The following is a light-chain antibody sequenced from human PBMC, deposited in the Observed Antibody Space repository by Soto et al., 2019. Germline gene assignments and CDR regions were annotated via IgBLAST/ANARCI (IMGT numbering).Light chain of an antibody. V-gene: IGLV2-11*01. J-gene: IGLJ1*01. CDR1: SSDVGRYNY. Sequence: QSVPTQPRSVSGSPGQSVTISCTGTSSDVGRYNYVSWYQQHPGKAPKLIIYDVTKRPSGVPDRFSGSKSGNTASLTISGLQAEDEVDYYCCSYAGGYIFVFGTGTKLTVL. CDR2: DVT. CDR3: CSYAGGYIFV.